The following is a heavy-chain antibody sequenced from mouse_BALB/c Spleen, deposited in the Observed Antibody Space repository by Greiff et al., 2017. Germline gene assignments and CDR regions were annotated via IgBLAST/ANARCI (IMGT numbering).Heavy chain of an antibody. CDR3: ARDPLSTMITFAY. CDR1: GFTFSSYG. V-gene: IGHV5-6-3*01. D-gene: IGHD2-4*01. J-gene: IGHJ3*01. Sequence: EGKLVESGGGLVQPGGSLKLSCAASGFTFSSYGMSWVRQTPDKRLELVATINSNGGSTYYPDSVKGRFTISRDNAKNTLYLQMSSLKSEDTAMYYCARDPLSTMITFAYWGQGTLVTVSA. CDR2: INSNGGST.